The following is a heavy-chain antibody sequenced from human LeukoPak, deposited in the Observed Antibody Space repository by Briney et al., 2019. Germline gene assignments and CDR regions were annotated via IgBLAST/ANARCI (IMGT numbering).Heavy chain of an antibody. CDR1: GFTVSTNY. V-gene: IGHV3-53*01. CDR3: AKDSRRSYYYYYYMDV. J-gene: IGHJ6*03. Sequence: PGGSLRLSCAASGFTVSTNYMSWVRQAPGKGLEWVSVIYSGGTTYYADSVKGRFTISRDNSKNTLYLQMNSLRAEDTAVYYCAKDSRRSYYYYYYMDVWGKGTTVTVSS. D-gene: IGHD1-14*01. CDR2: IYSGGTT.